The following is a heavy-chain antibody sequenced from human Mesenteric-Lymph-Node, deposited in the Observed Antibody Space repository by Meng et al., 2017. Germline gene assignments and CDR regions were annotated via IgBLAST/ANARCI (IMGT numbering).Heavy chain of an antibody. J-gene: IGHJ4*02. CDR3: ARDRVLRYFDWLLEGVHSLDY. Sequence: ASVKVSCKASGYTFTSYGISWVRQAPGQGLEWMGWISAYNGNTNYAQKLQGRVTMTTDTSTSTAYMELRSLRSDDTAVYYCARDRVLRYFDWLLEGVHSLDYWGQGTLVTVSS. V-gene: IGHV1-18*01. CDR2: ISAYNGNT. D-gene: IGHD3-9*01. CDR1: GYTFTSYG.